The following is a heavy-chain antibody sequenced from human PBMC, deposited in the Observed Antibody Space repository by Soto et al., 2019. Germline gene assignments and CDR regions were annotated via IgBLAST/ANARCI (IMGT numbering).Heavy chain of an antibody. V-gene: IGHV4-61*01. CDR1: GGSVSSGRYY. CDR3: ASVTRTCISTSCYRYYYGMDV. D-gene: IGHD2-2*02. J-gene: IGHJ6*02. Sequence: SETLSLTCTVSGGSVSSGRYYWSWVRAPPGEGLERIGYIYYSGSTTYNPSLKSRVTISVDTSKNQFSLKLSSVTAADTAVYYCASVTRTCISTSCYRYYYGMDVWGQGTTVTVSS. CDR2: IYYSGST.